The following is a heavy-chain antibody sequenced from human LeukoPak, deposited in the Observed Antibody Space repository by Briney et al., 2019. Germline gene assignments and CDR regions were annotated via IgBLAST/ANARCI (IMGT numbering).Heavy chain of an antibody. CDR3: ARDDYDILTGYL. V-gene: IGHV3-23*01. CDR2: IRTSGGST. Sequence: GGSLRLSCAASGFTFSIYAMSWVRQAPGKGLEWVSVIRTSGGSTYYADSVKGRFTISRDNAKNSLYLQMNSLRAEDTAVYYCARDDYDILTGYLWGQGTLVTVSS. D-gene: IGHD3-9*01. J-gene: IGHJ5*02. CDR1: GFTFSIYA.